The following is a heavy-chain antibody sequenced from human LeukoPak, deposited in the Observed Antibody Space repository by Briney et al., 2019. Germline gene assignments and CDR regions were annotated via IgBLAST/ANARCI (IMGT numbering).Heavy chain of an antibody. CDR3: TRTLAARSFYFDY. Sequence: GGSLRLSCAASVFSFSTYWMSWVRQAPRRGLEWVANINQDGTERYLVDSVKGRFTISRDNGKNSVFLQMNSLRDEDTAVYYCTRTLAARSFYFDYWGRGTLVTVSS. D-gene: IGHD3-10*01. CDR1: VFSFSTYW. CDR2: INQDGTER. V-gene: IGHV3-7*01. J-gene: IGHJ4*02.